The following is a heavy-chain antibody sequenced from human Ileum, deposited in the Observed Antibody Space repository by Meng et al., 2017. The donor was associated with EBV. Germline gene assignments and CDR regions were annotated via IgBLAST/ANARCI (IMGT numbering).Heavy chain of an antibody. CDR1: GDSISSDIW. Sequence: QVESLAPGPGTVKPSGTLSLTCTVSGDSISSDIWWSWVRQPPGKGLEWIGEVYHRGDTNYNPSLKSRVDISVDKSKNQFYLSLFSVTAADTAVYYCGRDQGRELINHWGQGTLVTVSS. CDR3: GRDQGRELINH. D-gene: IGHD1-7*01. V-gene: IGHV4-4*02. CDR2: VYHRGDT. J-gene: IGHJ4*02.